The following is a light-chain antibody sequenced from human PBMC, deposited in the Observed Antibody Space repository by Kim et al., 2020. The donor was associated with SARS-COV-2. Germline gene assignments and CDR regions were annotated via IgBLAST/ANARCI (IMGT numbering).Light chain of an antibody. CDR3: SSYTSTSTLVI. CDR2: DGT. Sequence: ITVACTGTSSDIRGYNYISWYQQSPGKAPKLLIYDGTNRPSRVSNRFSASKSGNTASLTISGLQAEDEGYYYCSSYTSTSTLVIFGGGTQLTVL. CDR1: SSDIRGYNY. V-gene: IGLV2-14*03. J-gene: IGLJ2*01.